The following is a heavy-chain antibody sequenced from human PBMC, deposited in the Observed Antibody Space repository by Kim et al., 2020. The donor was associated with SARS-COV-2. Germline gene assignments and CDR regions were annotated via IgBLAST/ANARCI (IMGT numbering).Heavy chain of an antibody. J-gene: IGHJ6*02. V-gene: IGHV1-3*01. D-gene: IGHD6-13*01. CDR3: ASGIAAAGPNYKYYYYGMDV. CDR1: GYTFTSYA. CDR2: INAGNGNT. Sequence: ASVKVSCKASGYTFTSYAMHWVRQAPGQRLEWMGWINAGNGNTKYSQKFQGRVTITRDTSASTAYMELSSLRSEDTAVYYCASGIAAAGPNYKYYYYGMDVWGQGTTVTVSS.